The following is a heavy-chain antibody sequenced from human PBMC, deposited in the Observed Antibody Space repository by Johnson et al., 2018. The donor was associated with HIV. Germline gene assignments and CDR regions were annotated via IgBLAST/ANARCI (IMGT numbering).Heavy chain of an antibody. D-gene: IGHD1-26*01. V-gene: IGHV3-30*04. J-gene: IGHJ3*02. CDR3: ARVATHAFDI. CDR1: GFTFSSYA. CDR2: ISYDGSNK. Sequence: VQLVESGGGVVQPGRSLRLSCAASGFTFSSYAMHWVRQAPGKGLEWVAVISYDGSNKYYADSVKDRFTISRDNSKNTLYLQMNSLRAEDTAVYYCARVATHAFDIWGQGTMVTVSS.